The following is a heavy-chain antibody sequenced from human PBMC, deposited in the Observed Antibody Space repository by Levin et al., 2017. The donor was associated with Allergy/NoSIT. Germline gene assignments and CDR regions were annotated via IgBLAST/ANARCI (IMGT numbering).Heavy chain of an antibody. CDR2: IKSKTDGGTT. CDR1: GFTFSNAW. D-gene: IGHD2-15*01. V-gene: IGHV3-15*01. CDR3: TTVQGYCSGGSCYSYYYYGMDV. J-gene: IGHJ6*02. Sequence: GGSLRLSCAASGFTFSNAWMSWVRQAPGKGLEWVGRIKSKTDGGTTDYAAPVKGRFTISRDDSKNTLYLQMNSLKTEDTAVYYCTTVQGYCSGGSCYSYYYYGMDVWGQGTTVTVSS.